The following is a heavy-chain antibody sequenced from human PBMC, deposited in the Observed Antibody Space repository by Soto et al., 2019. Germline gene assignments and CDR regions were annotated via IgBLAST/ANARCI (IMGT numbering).Heavy chain of an antibody. Sequence: PGGSLRLSCAASGFTFSDYYMSWIRQAPGKGLEWVSYISSSGSTIYYADSVKGRFTISRDNAKNSLYLQMNSLRAEDTAVYYCARDVADILTGYYEGGGYWGQGTLVTVSS. CDR1: GFTFSDYY. V-gene: IGHV3-11*01. CDR2: ISSSGSTI. D-gene: IGHD3-9*01. CDR3: ARDVADILTGYYEGGGY. J-gene: IGHJ4*02.